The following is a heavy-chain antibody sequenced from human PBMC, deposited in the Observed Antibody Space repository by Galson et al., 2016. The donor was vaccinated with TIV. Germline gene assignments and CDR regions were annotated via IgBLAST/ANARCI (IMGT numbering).Heavy chain of an antibody. V-gene: IGHV1-8*01. J-gene: IGHJ1*01. Sequence: SVKVSCKGSGYTFTSYDIHWVRQATGQGLEWMGWMNPNSGNTGYAQDFQGRVTMTRDTPITTAYMELSSVRSEDTAVYYCIRGNTIRRGAKYFHHWGQGT. D-gene: IGHD4/OR15-4a*01. CDR1: GYTFTSYD. CDR2: MNPNSGNT. CDR3: IRGNTIRRGAKYFHH.